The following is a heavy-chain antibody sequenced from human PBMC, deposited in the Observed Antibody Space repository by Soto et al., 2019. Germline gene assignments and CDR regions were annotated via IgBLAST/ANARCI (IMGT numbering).Heavy chain of an antibody. CDR2: ISGSGGST. CDR3: AKPGADFWSGYTTRGGMDV. CDR1: GFTFSSYA. Sequence: GGSLRLSCAASGFTFSSYAMSWVRQAPGKGLEWVSAISGSGGSTYYADSVKGRFTISRDNSKNTLYLQMNSLRAEDTAVYYCAKPGADFWSGYTTRGGMDVWGQGTTVTVSS. V-gene: IGHV3-23*01. D-gene: IGHD3-3*01. J-gene: IGHJ6*02.